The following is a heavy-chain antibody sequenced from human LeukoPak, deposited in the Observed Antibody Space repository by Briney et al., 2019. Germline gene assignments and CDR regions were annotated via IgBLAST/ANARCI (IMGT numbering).Heavy chain of an antibody. Sequence: PSETLSLTCTVSGGSISSYYWSWIRQPPGKGLEWIGYIYYSGSTNYNPSLKSRVTISVDTSKNQFSLKLSSVTAADTAVYYCARDPRRGYDYRDYFDYWGRGTLVTVSS. V-gene: IGHV4-59*12. CDR3: ARDPRRGYDYRDYFDY. D-gene: IGHD5-12*01. CDR2: IYYSGST. CDR1: GGSISSYY. J-gene: IGHJ4*02.